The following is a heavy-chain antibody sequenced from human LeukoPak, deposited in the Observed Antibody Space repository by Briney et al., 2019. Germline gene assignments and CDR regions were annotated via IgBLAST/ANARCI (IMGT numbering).Heavy chain of an antibody. Sequence: GGSLRLSCAASGFTFSSYAMHWVRQAPGKGLEWVAVISYDGSNKYYADSVKGRFTISRDNSKNTLYLQMNSLRAEDTAVYYCARGTVDTAMPRDYYYYMDVWGKGTTVTVSS. CDR3: ARGTVDTAMPRDYYYYMDV. J-gene: IGHJ6*03. CDR1: GFTFSSYA. CDR2: ISYDGSNK. V-gene: IGHV3-30*14. D-gene: IGHD5-18*01.